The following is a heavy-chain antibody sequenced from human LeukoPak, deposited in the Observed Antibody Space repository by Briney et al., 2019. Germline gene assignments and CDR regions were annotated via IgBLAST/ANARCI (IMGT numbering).Heavy chain of an antibody. J-gene: IGHJ6*03. CDR2: IIPIFGTA. CDR1: GGTFSSYA. CDR3: ARAIVPAASPHYYYYMDV. Sequence: SVKVSCKASGGTFSSYAISWVRQAPGQGLEWMGGIIPIFGTANYAQKFQGRVTITADESTSTAYMELSSLRSEDTAVYYCARAIVPAASPHYYYYMDVWGKGTTVTVSS. V-gene: IGHV1-69*13. D-gene: IGHD2-2*01.